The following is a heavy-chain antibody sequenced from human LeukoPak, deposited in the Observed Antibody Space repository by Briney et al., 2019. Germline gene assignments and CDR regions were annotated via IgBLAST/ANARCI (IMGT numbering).Heavy chain of an antibody. D-gene: IGHD2-8*01. CDR2: IYYSGST. CDR1: GGSIGSYY. J-gene: IGHJ6*02. V-gene: IGHV4-59*01. CDR3: ARMYGGNYYGMDV. Sequence: SETLSLTCTVSGGSIGSYYWSWIRQPPGKGLEWIGYIYYSGSTNYNPSLKSRVTISVDTSKNQFSLKLSSVTAADTAVYYCARMYGGNYYGMDVWGQGTTVTVSS.